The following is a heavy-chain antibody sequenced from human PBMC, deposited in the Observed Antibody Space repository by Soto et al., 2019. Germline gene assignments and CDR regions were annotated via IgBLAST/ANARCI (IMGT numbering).Heavy chain of an antibody. CDR2: IIPIFGTA. Sequence: QVQLVQSGAEVKKPGSSVKVSCKASGGTFSSYAISWVRQAPGQGLEWMGAIIPIFGTANYAQKFQGRVTITADESTSTAYMELSSLRSEDTAVYYCARGKKDRLRLPYDYYYYGMDVWGQGTTVTVSS. D-gene: IGHD5-12*01. J-gene: IGHJ6*02. CDR1: GGTFSSYA. CDR3: ARGKKDRLRLPYDYYYYGMDV. V-gene: IGHV1-69*01.